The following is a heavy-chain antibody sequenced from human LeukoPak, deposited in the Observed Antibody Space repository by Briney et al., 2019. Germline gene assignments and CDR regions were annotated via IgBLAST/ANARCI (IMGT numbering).Heavy chain of an antibody. V-gene: IGHV3-30*01. CDR3: ARGGRIAAAGSLDY. Sequence: RFTISRDNSKNTLYLQMNSLRAEDTAVYYCARGGRIAAAGSLDYWGQGTLVTVSS. J-gene: IGHJ4*02. D-gene: IGHD6-13*01.